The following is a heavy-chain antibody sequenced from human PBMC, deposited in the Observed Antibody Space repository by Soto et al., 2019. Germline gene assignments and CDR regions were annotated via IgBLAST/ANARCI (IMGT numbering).Heavy chain of an antibody. V-gene: IGHV1-18*01. CDR2: ISAYNGIT. CDR1: GYTFTSYG. D-gene: IGHD3-22*01. J-gene: IGHJ4*02. CDR3: ARVDSSGYNSY. Sequence: QVQVVQSGAEVKKPGASVKVSCKASGYTFTSYGISWVRQAPGQGLEWMGGISAYNGITNYALNLQGRVTMTTDTPTSTAYMELRSLRSDDTAVYYCARVDSSGYNSYWGQGTLVTVSS.